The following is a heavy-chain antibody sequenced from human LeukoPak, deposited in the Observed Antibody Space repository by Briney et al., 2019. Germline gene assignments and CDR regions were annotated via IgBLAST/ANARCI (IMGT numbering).Heavy chain of an antibody. CDR2: IYHSGST. CDR3: ARRSRGAFDI. V-gene: IGHV4-38-2*02. J-gene: IGHJ3*02. CDR1: GYSISSGYY. Sequence: SETLSLTCTVSGYSISSGYYWGWTRQPPGKGLEWIGSIYHSGSTYYNPSLKSRVTISVDTSKNQFSLKLSSVTAADTAVYYCARRSRGAFDIWGQGTMVTVSS. D-gene: IGHD6-13*01.